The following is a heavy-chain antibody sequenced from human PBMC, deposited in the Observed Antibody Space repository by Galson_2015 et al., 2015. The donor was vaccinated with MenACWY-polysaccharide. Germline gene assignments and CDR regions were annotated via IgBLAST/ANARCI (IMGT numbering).Heavy chain of an antibody. CDR1: GFTFSSHG. J-gene: IGHJ4*02. CDR2: IWYDGSNK. CDR3: ARDTSYYDFWSGALDY. D-gene: IGHD3-3*01. Sequence: SLRLSCAASGFTFSSHGMHWVRQAPGKGLEWVAVIWYDGSNKYYADSVKGRFTISRDNSKNTLYLQMNSLRAEDTAVYYCARDTSYYDFWSGALDYWGQGTLVTVSS. V-gene: IGHV3-33*01.